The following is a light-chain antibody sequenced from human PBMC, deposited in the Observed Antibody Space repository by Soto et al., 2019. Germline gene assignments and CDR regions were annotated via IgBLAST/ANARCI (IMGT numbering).Light chain of an antibody. V-gene: IGLV2-11*01. Sequence: QSALTQPRSVSGSPGQSVTISCTGTSSDVGGYNYVSWYQQHPGQAPKLMIYDVSKRPSGVPDRFSGSKSGNTASPTISGLQAEDEADYYCCSYAGSYTYVVFGGGTKLTVL. CDR1: SSDVGGYNY. CDR3: CSYAGSYTYVV. CDR2: DVS. J-gene: IGLJ2*01.